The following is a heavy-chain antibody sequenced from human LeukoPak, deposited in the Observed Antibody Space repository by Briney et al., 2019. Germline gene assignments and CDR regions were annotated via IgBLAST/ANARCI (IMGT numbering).Heavy chain of an antibody. CDR2: IIPIFGTA. V-gene: IGHV1-69*05. Sequence: SVKVSCKASGGTFSSYAISWVRQAPGQGLEWMGGIIPIFGTANYAQKFQGRVTITTDESTSTAYMALSRLRSEDTAVYYCARSVAAAGTEWGQGTLVTVSS. CDR3: ARSVAAAGTE. CDR1: GGTFSSYA. D-gene: IGHD6-13*01. J-gene: IGHJ4*02.